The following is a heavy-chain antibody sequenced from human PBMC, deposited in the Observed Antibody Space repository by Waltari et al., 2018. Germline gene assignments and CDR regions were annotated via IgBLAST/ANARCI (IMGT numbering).Heavy chain of an antibody. D-gene: IGHD3-16*01. J-gene: IGHJ4*02. CDR1: GFTFSHYW. CDR3: TRDPLRRYDY. V-gene: IGHV3-7*01. Sequence: EVQLVESGGGLVQPGGSLRLSCVASGFTFSHYWITWVRQAPGQVLEWCASITEEGGENHYVYSVKGRFTIARDNAENSGNLQMNSLRAEDTAVYYCTRDPLRRYDYWGQGTLVTVSS. CDR2: ITEEGGEN.